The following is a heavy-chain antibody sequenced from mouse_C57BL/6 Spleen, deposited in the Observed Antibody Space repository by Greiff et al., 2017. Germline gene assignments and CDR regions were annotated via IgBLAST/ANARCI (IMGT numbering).Heavy chain of an antibody. CDR2: IDPANGNT. CDR3: ARSQFYEQDWDMDD. V-gene: IGHV14-3*01. Sequence: VQLKESVAELVRPGASVKLSCTASGFTIKNTYMHWVKQRPEQGLEWIGRIDPANGNTKYAPKFQGKATITADTSSNTAYLQLSSLTSEDTAIYYCARSQFYEQDWDMDDWGTGTTVTVSS. J-gene: IGHJ1*03. D-gene: IGHD2-3*01. CDR1: GFTIKNTY.